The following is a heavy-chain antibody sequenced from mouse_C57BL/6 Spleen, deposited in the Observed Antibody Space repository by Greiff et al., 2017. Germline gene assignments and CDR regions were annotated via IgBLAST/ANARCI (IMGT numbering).Heavy chain of an antibody. V-gene: IGHV5-17*01. J-gene: IGHJ4*01. CDR2: ISSGSSTI. CDR3: ARPNGRGAMDY. CDR1: GFTFSDYG. Sequence: EVKLMESGGGLVKPGGSLKLSCAASGFTFSDYGMHWVRQAPEKGLEWVAYISSGSSTIYYADTVKGRFTISRDNAKNTLFLQMTSLRSEDTAMYYWARPNGRGAMDYWGQGTSVTVSS.